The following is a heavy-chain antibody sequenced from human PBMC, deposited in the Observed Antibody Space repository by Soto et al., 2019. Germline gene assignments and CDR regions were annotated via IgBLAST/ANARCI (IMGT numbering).Heavy chain of an antibody. D-gene: IGHD2-8*01. V-gene: IGHV1-69*08. Sequence: QVQLVQSGAEVKKPGSSVKVSCKASGGTFSSYTISWVRQAPGQGLEWMGRIIPILGIANYAQKFQGRVTITADKSTSTAYMELSSLRSEDTAVYYCARDDTYCTNGVCYTTYFDYWGLGTLVTVSS. CDR2: IIPILGIA. J-gene: IGHJ4*02. CDR1: GGTFSSYT. CDR3: ARDDTYCTNGVCYTTYFDY.